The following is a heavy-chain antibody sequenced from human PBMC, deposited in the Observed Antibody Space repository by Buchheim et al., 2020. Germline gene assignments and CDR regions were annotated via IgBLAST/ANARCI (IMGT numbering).Heavy chain of an antibody. D-gene: IGHD3-10*01. CDR1: GFTFSSYS. CDR3: ARVLPMVRGVIFDC. V-gene: IGHV3-48*04. J-gene: IGHJ4*02. Sequence: EVQLVESGGGLVQPGGSLRLSCAASGFTFSSYSMNWVRQAPGKGLEWVSYISSSSSTIYYADSVKGRFTISRDNAKNSLYLQMNSLRAEDTAVYYCARVLPMVRGVIFDCWGQGTL. CDR2: ISSSSSTI.